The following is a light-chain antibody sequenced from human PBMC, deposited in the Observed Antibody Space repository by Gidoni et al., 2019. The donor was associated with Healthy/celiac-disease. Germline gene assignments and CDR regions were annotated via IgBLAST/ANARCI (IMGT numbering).Light chain of an antibody. CDR3: QQSYSTPPLT. CDR1: QSISSY. J-gene: IGKJ4*01. V-gene: IGKV1-39*01. Sequence: DIQLTQSPSSLSASVGDRVTITCRASQSISSYLNWYQQKPGKAPKHLIYAASSLQCGVPSRFSGSGSGTDFTITISSLQPEDFATYYCQQSYSTPPLTFGGGTKVEIK. CDR2: AAS.